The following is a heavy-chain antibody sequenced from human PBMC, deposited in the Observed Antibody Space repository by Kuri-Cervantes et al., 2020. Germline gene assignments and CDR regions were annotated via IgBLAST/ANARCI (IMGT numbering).Heavy chain of an antibody. CDR2: IYYSGST. CDR1: GGSVSSGSYY. V-gene: IGHV4-61*01. CDR3: AREVAVARGAFDI. D-gene: IGHD6-19*01. J-gene: IGHJ3*02. Sequence: GSLRLSCTVSGGSVSSGSYYWSWIRQPPGKGLEWIGYIYYSGSTNYNPSLKSRVTASVDTSKNQFSLRLSSVTAADTAVYYCAREVAVARGAFDIWGQGTMVTVSS.